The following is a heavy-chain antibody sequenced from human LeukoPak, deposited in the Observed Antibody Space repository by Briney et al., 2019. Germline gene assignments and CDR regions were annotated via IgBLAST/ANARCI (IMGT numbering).Heavy chain of an antibody. D-gene: IGHD3-3*01. V-gene: IGHV1-69*13. CDR2: IIPIFGTA. CDR1: GGTFSSYA. Sequence: SVKVSCKASGGTFSSYAISWVRQAPGQGLEWMGGIIPIFGTANYAQKFQGRVTITADESTSTAYMELSSLRSEDTAVYYCARGTIFGAPMNYYYGMDVWGQGTTVTVSS. J-gene: IGHJ6*02. CDR3: ARGTIFGAPMNYYYGMDV.